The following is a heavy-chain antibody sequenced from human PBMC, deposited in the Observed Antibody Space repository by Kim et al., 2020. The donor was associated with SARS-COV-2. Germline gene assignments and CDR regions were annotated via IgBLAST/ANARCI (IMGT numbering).Heavy chain of an antibody. J-gene: IGHJ4*02. CDR2: IIPIFGTA. CDR1: GGTFSSYA. CDR3: ARGDGYCSGGSCYLGPRFDY. D-gene: IGHD2-15*01. V-gene: IGHV1-69*13. Sequence: SVKVSCKASGGTFSSYAISWVRQAPGQGLEWMGGIIPIFGTANYAQKFQGRVTITADESTSTAYMELSSLRSEDTAVYYCARGDGYCSGGSCYLGPRFDYWGQGTLVTVSS.